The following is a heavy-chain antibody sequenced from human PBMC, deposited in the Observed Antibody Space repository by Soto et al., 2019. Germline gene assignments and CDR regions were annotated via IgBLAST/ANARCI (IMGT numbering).Heavy chain of an antibody. CDR3: ARACSSTSCYDVFDS. D-gene: IGHD2-2*01. CDR2: IYTSGST. J-gene: IGHJ4*02. Sequence: QVQLQESGPGLVKPSETLSLTCTVSGGSISSYYWSWIRQPAGKGLQWIGRIYTSGSTNYNPSLKSRVTMSVDTSKNHFSLRLSSVTAADTAVYYRARACSSTSCYDVFDSWGQGTLVTVSS. V-gene: IGHV4-4*07. CDR1: GGSISSYY.